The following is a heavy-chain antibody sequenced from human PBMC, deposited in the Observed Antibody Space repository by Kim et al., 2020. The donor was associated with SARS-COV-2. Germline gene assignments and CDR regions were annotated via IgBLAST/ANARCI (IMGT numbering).Heavy chain of an antibody. CDR1: GGTFSGYA. CDR2: IIPIFGTA. V-gene: IGHV1-69*06. J-gene: IGHJ6*02. CDR3: ARGVYGGIDPINYYYYDLDD. Sequence: SVKVSCKASGGTFSGYAISWVRQAPGQGLEWMGGIIPIFGTANYAQKFQGRVTITADKSTSTAYMELSSLRFEDTAVYYCARGVYGGIDPINYYYYDLDDWGQGTTVTVSS. D-gene: IGHD2-15*01.